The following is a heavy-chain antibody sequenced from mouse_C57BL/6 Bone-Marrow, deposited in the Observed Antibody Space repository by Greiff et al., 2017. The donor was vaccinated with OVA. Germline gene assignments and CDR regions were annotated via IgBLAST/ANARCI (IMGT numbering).Heavy chain of an antibody. Sequence: VQLQPSGAELVRPGASVKLSCKASGYPFTDYYINWVQQRPGQGLEWIARIYPGSGNTYYHEKFKGKATLTAEKSSSTAYMQLSRLTSEDSAVYFCAAGDGYYMDYWGQGTTLTVSS. J-gene: IGHJ2*01. CDR1: GYPFTDYY. V-gene: IGHV1-76*01. CDR2: IYPGSGNT. D-gene: IGHD2-3*01. CDR3: AAGDGYYMDY.